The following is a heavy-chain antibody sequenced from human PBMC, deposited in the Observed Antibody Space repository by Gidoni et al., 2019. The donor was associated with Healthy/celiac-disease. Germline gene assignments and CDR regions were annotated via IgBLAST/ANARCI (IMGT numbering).Heavy chain of an antibody. J-gene: IGHJ4*02. V-gene: IGHV3-21*06. CDR1: GFPFSTYS. Sequence: EVQLVESGGGLFKLGGSLSLSVAASGFPFSTYSMNWVRQAQGKGREWVAYISSSSSYIYYEDSVKGRFTISRDKAKNSLYLQMNSLRAEDTAVYYCARVRIGANDYWGQGTLVTVSS. CDR2: ISSSSSYI. CDR3: ARVRIGANDY. D-gene: IGHD2-15*01.